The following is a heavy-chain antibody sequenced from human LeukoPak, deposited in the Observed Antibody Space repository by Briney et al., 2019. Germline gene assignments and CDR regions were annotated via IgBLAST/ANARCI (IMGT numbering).Heavy chain of an antibody. CDR1: GYNVVGYY. CDR2: INPNSGGT. CDR3: ARSSEGRYYYDSSGYSYYYYYMDV. D-gene: IGHD3-22*01. Sequence: ASVKVSCKASGYNVVGYYIHWVRQAPGQGLEWMGWINPNSGGTNYAQKFQGRVTMTRDTSISTAYMELSRLRSDDTAVYYCARSSEGRYYYDSSGYSYYYYYMDVWGKGTTVTISS. J-gene: IGHJ6*03. V-gene: IGHV1-2*02.